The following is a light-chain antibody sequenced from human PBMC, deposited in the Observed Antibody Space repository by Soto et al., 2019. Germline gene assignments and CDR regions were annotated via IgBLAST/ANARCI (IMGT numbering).Light chain of an antibody. J-gene: IGKJ2*01. CDR1: QIVSSDY. CDR2: GAS. Sequence: MKQPRGSQAFTPRERATLSRRAIQIVSSDYLAWYQQKPGQAPRLLIYGASSRATGIPDRFSGSGSGTDFTLTISRLEPEDFAVYYCQQYGSSTGYTFGQGTKVDI. CDR3: QQYGSSTGYT. V-gene: IGKV3-20*01.